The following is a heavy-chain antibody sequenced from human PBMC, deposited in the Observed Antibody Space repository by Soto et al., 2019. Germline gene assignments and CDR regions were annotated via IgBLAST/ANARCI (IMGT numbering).Heavy chain of an antibody. V-gene: IGHV4-34*01. D-gene: IGHD1-1*01. CDR3: ARQVGRRYYFDY. CDR2: INHSGST. CDR1: GGSFSGYS. Sequence: XXTLSLPCAVYGGSFSGYSWSWILQPPGKGLEWIGEINHSGSTNYNPSLKSRVTISVDTSKNQFSLKLSSVIAADTAVYYCARQVGRRYYFDYWGQGTLVTVSS. J-gene: IGHJ4*02.